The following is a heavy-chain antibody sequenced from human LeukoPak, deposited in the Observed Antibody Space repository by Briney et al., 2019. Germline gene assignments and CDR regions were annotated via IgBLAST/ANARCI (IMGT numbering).Heavy chain of an antibody. CDR1: GFTFRTYA. J-gene: IGHJ4*02. D-gene: IGHD6-19*01. Sequence: PGGSLRLSCAASGFTFRTYAMSWVRQAPGKGLEWVSAINGRGDDTYYPDSVKGRFTISRDNSDNTLYLQMNSLRAEDTAVYYCAKGHRSSSSFFDSWGQGILVTVSS. CDR3: AKGHRSSSSFFDS. CDR2: INGRGDDT. V-gene: IGHV3-23*01.